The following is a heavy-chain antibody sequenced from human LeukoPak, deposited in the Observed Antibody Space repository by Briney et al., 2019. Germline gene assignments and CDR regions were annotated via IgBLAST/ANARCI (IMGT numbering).Heavy chain of an antibody. D-gene: IGHD3-22*01. J-gene: IGHJ4*02. CDR1: GITLSNYG. Sequence: GGSLRLSCAVSGITLSNYGMSWVRQAPGKGLEWVAGISDSGGSTNYADSVKGRFTISRDNPKNTLYLQMNSLRAEDTAVYFCARRGVVIRVILVGFHKEAFYFDSWGQGALITVSS. CDR3: ARRGVVIRVILVGFHKEAFYFDS. CDR2: ISDSGGST. V-gene: IGHV3-23*01.